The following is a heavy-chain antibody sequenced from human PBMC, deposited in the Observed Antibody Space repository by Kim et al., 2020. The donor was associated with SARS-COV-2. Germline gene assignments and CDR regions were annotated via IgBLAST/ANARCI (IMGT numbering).Heavy chain of an antibody. V-gene: IGHV3-23*01. CDR3: ANFNDSSGYLYFDY. J-gene: IGHJ4*02. Sequence: ADSVKCRFTISRDNSKNTLYLQMNSLRAEDTAVYYCANFNDSSGYLYFDYWGQGTLVTVSS. D-gene: IGHD3-22*01.